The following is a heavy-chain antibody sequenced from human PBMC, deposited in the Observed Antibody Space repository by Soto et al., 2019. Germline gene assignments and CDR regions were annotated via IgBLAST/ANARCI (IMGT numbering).Heavy chain of an antibody. CDR2: ISGSGFTR. Sequence: PVGSLRLSCAASGFNFGDYYMTWIRQAPGKGLEWVSYISGSGFTRYYADSVKGRFTISRDNAKNSVLLQMNSLRVEDTAVYYCARVVDSGYYPDYWGQGTLVTVSS. CDR1: GFNFGDYY. J-gene: IGHJ4*02. D-gene: IGHD3-22*01. CDR3: ARVVDSGYYPDY. V-gene: IGHV3-11*01.